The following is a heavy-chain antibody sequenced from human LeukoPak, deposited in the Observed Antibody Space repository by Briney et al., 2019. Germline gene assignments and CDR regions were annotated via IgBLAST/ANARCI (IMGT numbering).Heavy chain of an antibody. Sequence: GRSLRLSCAASGFTFSSYAMHWVRQAPGKGLEWVVLISYDGGNKYYADSVKGRFTISRDNSKNTLYLQMNSLRAEDTAVYYCARGLGYFDYWGQGTLVTVSS. CDR2: ISYDGGNK. CDR3: ARGLGYFDY. J-gene: IGHJ4*02. D-gene: IGHD3-16*01. V-gene: IGHV3-30-3*01. CDR1: GFTFSSYA.